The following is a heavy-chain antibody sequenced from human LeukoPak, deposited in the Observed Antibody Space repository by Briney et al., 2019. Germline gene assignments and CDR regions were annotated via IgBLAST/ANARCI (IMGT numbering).Heavy chain of an antibody. CDR2: INPNSGGT. CDR3: ARDSDPQQLVQLGAFDI. V-gene: IGHV1-2*02. J-gene: IGHJ3*02. Sequence: ASVKVSCKASGYTFTGYHMHWVRQAPGQGLEWMGWINPNSGGTNYAQKFQGRVTMTRDTSISTAYMELSRLRSDDTAVYYCARDSDPQQLVQLGAFDIWGQGTMVTVSS. CDR1: GYTFTGYH. D-gene: IGHD6-13*01.